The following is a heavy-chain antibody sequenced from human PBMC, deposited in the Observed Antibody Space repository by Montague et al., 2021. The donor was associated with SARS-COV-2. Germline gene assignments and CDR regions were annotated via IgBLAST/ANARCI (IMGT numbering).Heavy chain of an antibody. D-gene: IGHD6-19*01. V-gene: IGHV3-23*01. J-gene: IGHJ4*02. CDR1: GFTFSSYG. CDR2: ISGGGDMT. CDR3: AKKTIAVPGSPHFDS. Sequence: SLRLSCAASGFTFSSYGMFWVRQTPGQGLEWVSAISGGGDMTYYADSVKGRFTISRDNSKNTLYLQMNTLRAEDTAVYFCAKKTIAVPGSPHFDSWGQGTLVTVFS.